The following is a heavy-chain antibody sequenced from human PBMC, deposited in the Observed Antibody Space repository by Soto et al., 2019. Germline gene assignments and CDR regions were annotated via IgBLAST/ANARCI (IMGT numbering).Heavy chain of an antibody. J-gene: IGHJ4*02. CDR3: SRSLNS. V-gene: IGHV3-7*01. CDR2: INQDGSEK. Sequence: ESGGGLVQPGGSLRLSCAASGFTFSTYWMDWVRQTPGKGLEWVANINQDGSEKNYVDSVKGRFTIYRDNAKNSLYLQMSSLTAEDSALYYCSRSLNSWGQGTLVTVSS. CDR1: GFTFSTYW.